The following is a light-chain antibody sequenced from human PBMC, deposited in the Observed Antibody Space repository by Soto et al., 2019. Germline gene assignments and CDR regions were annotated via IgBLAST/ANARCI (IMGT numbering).Light chain of an antibody. CDR2: AAS. CDR1: QGISTY. V-gene: IGKV1-27*01. CDR3: QKYNSVPLT. Sequence: DIQMTQSPSSLSASVGGRVTITCRASQGISTYLAWYQQKPGKVPKLLIYAASTLQSGVPSRFSGSGSGTDFTLTISSLQPEDVATYYCQKYNSVPLTFGGGTKVEIK. J-gene: IGKJ4*01.